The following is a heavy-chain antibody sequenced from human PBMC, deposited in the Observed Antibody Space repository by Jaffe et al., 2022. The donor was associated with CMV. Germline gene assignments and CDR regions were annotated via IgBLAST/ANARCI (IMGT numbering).Heavy chain of an antibody. J-gene: IGHJ6*02. CDR1: GGSISNSSYY. CDR2: IYYSGST. V-gene: IGHV4-39*01. Sequence: QLQLQESGPRLVKPSETLSLTCTVSGGSISNSSYYWGWIRQPPGKGLEWIGSIYYSGSTYYNPSLKSRVTISVDTSKNQFSLKLSSVTAADTAVYYCASPSRIHTAPHYYYYYGMDVWGQGTTVTVSS. CDR3: ASPSRIHTAPHYYYYYGMDV. D-gene: IGHD5-18*01.